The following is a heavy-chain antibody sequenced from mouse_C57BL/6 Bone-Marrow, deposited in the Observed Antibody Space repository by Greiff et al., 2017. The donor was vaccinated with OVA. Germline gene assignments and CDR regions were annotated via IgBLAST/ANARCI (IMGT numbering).Heavy chain of an antibody. Sequence: EVQLQESGGGLVQPGDSLSLSCAASGFTFTNYYMSWVRQPPGKALEWLAFIRNKPNGSTTEYSASVKGRFTISRDNSQSILDLQMNALRADDSATYYCGRCTVRVAVDSLDYWGQGTALTVSS. D-gene: IGHD1-1*01. CDR3: GRCTVRVAVDSLDY. CDR1: GFTFTNYY. CDR2: IRNKPNGSTT. J-gene: IGHJ2*01. V-gene: IGHV7-3*01.